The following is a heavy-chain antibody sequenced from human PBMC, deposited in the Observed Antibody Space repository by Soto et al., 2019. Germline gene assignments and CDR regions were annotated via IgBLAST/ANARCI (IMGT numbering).Heavy chain of an antibody. CDR3: TTEGYEFNYFDY. V-gene: IGHV3-15*07. CDR1: SVSNAW. CDR2: IKSKTDGGTT. Sequence: SVSNAWMNWVRQAPGKGLEWVGRIKSKTDGGTTDYAAPVKGRFTISRDDSKNTLYLQMNSLKTEDTAVYYCTTEGYEFNYFDYWGQGTLVTVSS. D-gene: IGHD3-3*01. J-gene: IGHJ4*02.